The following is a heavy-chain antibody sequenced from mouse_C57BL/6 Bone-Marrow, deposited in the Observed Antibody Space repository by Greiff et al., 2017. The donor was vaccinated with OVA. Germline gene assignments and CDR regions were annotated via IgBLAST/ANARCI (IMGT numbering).Heavy chain of an antibody. CDR2: IRLKSDNYAT. CDR1: GFTFSNYW. D-gene: IGHD1-1*01. V-gene: IGHV6-3*01. Sequence: EVKVVESGGGLVQPGGSMKLSCVASGFTFSNYWMNWVRQSPEKGLEWVAQIRLKSDNYATHYAESVKGRFTISRDDSKSSVYLQMNNLMAEDTVMYYCTGSHYYGIPLPWYFDVWGTGTTVTVSS. CDR3: TGSHYYGIPLPWYFDV. J-gene: IGHJ1*03.